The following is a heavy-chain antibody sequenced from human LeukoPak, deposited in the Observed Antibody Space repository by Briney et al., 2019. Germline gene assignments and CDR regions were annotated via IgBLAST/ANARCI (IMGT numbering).Heavy chain of an antibody. J-gene: IGHJ3*02. D-gene: IGHD6-19*01. CDR3: ARGPWKVAAPHGVFDI. Sequence: SQTLSLTCTVSGGSISSGSYYWRWIRQPAGKGLEWIGRIYTSGSTNYNPSLKSRVTISVDTSKHQFSLKLSSVTAADTAVYYCARGPWKVAAPHGVFDIWGQGTMVTVSS. CDR1: GGSISSGSYY. V-gene: IGHV4-61*02. CDR2: IYTSGST.